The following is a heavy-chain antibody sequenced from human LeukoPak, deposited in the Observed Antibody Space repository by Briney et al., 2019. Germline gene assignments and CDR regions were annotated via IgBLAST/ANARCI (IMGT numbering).Heavy chain of an antibody. V-gene: IGHV4-61*02. CDR3: AREGAARNFDY. J-gene: IGHJ4*02. Sequence: SETLSLTCTVSGGSFSSGTYYWTWIRQPAGKGLEWIGRIYTSGSTNFNPSLKSRVSISLDTSQNQFSLKVSTVTAADTAVYYCAREGAARNFDYWGQGILVTVSS. D-gene: IGHD6-6*01. CDR2: IYTSGST. CDR1: GGSFSSGTYY.